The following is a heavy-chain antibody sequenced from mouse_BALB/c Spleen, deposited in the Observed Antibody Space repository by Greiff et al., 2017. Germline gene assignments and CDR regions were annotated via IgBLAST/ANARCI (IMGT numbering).Heavy chain of an antibody. J-gene: IGHJ4*01. CDR1: GYSITSDYA. V-gene: IGHV3-2*02. CDR2: ISYSGST. Sequence: VKLQESGPGLVKPSQSLSLTCTVTGYSITSDYAWNWIRQFPGNKLEWMGYISYSGSTSYNPSLKSRISITRDTSKNQFFLQLNSVTTEDTATYYCAVSSMDYWGQGTSVTVSS. CDR3: AVSSMDY.